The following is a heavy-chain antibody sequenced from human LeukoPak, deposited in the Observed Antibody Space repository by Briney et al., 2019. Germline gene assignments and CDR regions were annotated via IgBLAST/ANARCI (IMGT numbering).Heavy chain of an antibody. V-gene: IGHV3-23*01. CDR1: GFTFSSYA. J-gene: IGHJ4*02. CDR3: ATTLDYYDSSGYVMYYFDY. D-gene: IGHD3-22*01. Sequence: GGSLRLSCAASGFTFSSYAMSWVRQAPGKGLEWVSAISGSGGSTYYADSVKGRFTISRDNSKNTLYLQMSSLRAEDTAVYYCATTLDYYDSSGYVMYYFDYWGQGTLVTVSS. CDR2: ISGSGGST.